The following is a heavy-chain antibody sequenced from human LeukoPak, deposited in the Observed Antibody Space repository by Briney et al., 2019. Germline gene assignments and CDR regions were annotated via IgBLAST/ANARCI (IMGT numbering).Heavy chain of an antibody. D-gene: IGHD1-26*01. J-gene: IGHJ4*02. CDR3: ARVGPDGATLFDY. CDR1: GGSISSSSYY. V-gene: IGHV4-39*07. CDR2: IYYSGST. Sequence: SETLSLTCTVSGGSISSSSYYWGWIRQPPGKGLEWIGSIYYSGSTYYNPSLKSRVTISVDTSKNQFSLKLSSVTAADTAVYYCARVGPDGATLFDYWGQGTLVTVSS.